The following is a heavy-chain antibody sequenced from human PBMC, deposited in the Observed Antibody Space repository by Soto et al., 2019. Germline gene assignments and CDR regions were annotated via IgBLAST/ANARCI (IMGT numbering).Heavy chain of an antibody. CDR2: IIPIFRTP. CDR3: ARANAREELGGNYYYALDV. CDR1: GDTFSSFA. Sequence: QVQLVQSGAEVKKPGSSVKVSCKASGDTFSSFAISWVRQAPGQGLEWMGGIIPIFRTPNYAQKFQGRVTIPADEPTTTAYMALSSLTSEDTAVYYCARANAREELGGNYYYALDVWGQGTTVIVSS. V-gene: IGHV1-69*12. J-gene: IGHJ6*02. D-gene: IGHD1-7*01.